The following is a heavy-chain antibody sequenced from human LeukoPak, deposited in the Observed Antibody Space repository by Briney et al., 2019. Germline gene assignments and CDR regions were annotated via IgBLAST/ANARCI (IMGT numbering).Heavy chain of an antibody. J-gene: IGHJ3*02. Sequence: SQTLSLTCAIFGDSLSSNSAAWNWIRQSPSRGLEWLGRAYYRSKWYNDYAVSVKSRLTIKPDTSKNQFSLQLTSVTQDDTAVYYCARDGWGSSSSKDAFDIWGQGTMVTVSS. CDR1: GDSLSSNSAA. D-gene: IGHD6-6*01. V-gene: IGHV6-1*01. CDR2: AYYRSKWYN. CDR3: ARDGWGSSSSKDAFDI.